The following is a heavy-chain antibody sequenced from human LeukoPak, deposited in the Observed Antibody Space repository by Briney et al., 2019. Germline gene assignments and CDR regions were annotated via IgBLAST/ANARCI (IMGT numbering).Heavy chain of an antibody. CDR1: GGSITSYY. Sequence: SETLSLTCTVSGGSITSYYWSCIRQPPGKGLEWIGYVSYSGSTNYNPSLKSRVTMSVDTSKNLFSLNLSSVTAADTAAYYCASGGYCSSASCYPNWFDPWGQGTLVTVSS. V-gene: IGHV4-59*01. J-gene: IGHJ5*02. D-gene: IGHD2-2*01. CDR3: ASGGYCSSASCYPNWFDP. CDR2: VSYSGST.